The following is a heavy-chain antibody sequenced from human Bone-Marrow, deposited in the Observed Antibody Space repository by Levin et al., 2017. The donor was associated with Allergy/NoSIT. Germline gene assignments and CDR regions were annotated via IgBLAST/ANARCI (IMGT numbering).Heavy chain of an antibody. V-gene: IGHV3-53*01. J-gene: IGHJ5*02. CDR1: GFTVNSNY. CDR3: ARGWLADP. Sequence: PSETLSLTCAASGFTVNSNYMNWVRQAPGKGLEWVSIIYSGGSTYYTDSVKGRFTISRDNSKNTLYLQMNSLSAEDTAVYYCARGWLADPWGQGTLVTVSS. CDR2: IYSGGST. D-gene: IGHD6-19*01.